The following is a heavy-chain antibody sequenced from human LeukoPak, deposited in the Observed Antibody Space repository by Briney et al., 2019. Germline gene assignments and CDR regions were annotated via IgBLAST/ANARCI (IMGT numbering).Heavy chain of an antibody. Sequence: ASVKVSCKASGGTFSSYTISWVRQAPGRGLEWMGRIIPIFGTANYAQKFQGRVAITTDESTSTAYMELSSLRSEDTAVYYCASQQRAYYYDSSGYHEPYWFDPWGQGTLVTVSS. J-gene: IGHJ5*02. V-gene: IGHV1-69*05. D-gene: IGHD3-22*01. CDR2: IIPIFGTA. CDR3: ASQQRAYYYDSSGYHEPYWFDP. CDR1: GGTFSSYT.